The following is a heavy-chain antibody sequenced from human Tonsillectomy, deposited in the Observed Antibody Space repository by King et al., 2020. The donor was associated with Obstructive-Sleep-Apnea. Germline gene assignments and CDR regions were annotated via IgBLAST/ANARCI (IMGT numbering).Heavy chain of an antibody. Sequence: VQLVESGGGLVQPGGSLRLSCAASGFTFSNYWMSWVRHAPGKGLEWGANINQDGSKKYYVDSVRGRFTISRDKAKNSLYLQMNSLRAEDTAVYYCARGTTGNYWDYYFYGMDVWGQGTTVTVSS. CDR2: INQDGSKK. D-gene: IGHD1-26*01. V-gene: IGHV3-7*04. J-gene: IGHJ6*02. CDR1: GFTFSNYW. CDR3: ARGTTGNYWDYYFYGMDV.